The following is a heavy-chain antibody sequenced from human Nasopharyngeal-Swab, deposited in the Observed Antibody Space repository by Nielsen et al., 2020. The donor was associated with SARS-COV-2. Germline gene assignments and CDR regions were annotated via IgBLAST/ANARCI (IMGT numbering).Heavy chain of an antibody. CDR3: ASSVYYYDSSGYYTVAFDI. V-gene: IGHV5-51*01. CDR2: IYPGDSDT. CDR1: GYSFTSYW. J-gene: IGHJ3*02. Sequence: GESLKISCKGSGYSFTSYWIGWVRQMPGKGPEWMGIIYPGDSDTRYSPSFQGQVTISADKSISTAYLQWSSLKASDTAMYYCASSVYYYDSSGYYTVAFDIWGQGTMVTVSS. D-gene: IGHD3-22*01.